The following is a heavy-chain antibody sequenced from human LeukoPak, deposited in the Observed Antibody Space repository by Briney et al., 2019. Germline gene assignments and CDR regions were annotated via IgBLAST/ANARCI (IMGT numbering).Heavy chain of an antibody. J-gene: IGHJ3*02. CDR3: ARGKRTYYDFWSGPSPLAFDI. Sequence: GGSLRLSCAASGFTFSDYYMSWIRQAPGKALEWVSYISSSGSTIYYADSAKGRFTIPRDNAKNSLYLQMNSLRAEDTAVYYCARGKRTYYDFWSGPSPLAFDIWGQGTMVTVSS. CDR1: GFTFSDYY. D-gene: IGHD3-3*01. CDR2: ISSSGSTI. V-gene: IGHV3-11*01.